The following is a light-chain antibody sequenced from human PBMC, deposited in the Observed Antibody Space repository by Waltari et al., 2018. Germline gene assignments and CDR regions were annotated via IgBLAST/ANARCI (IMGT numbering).Light chain of an antibody. V-gene: IGLV1-40*01. Sequence: QSVLTQPPSVSGAPGQRVTIPCTGSSSNIGAGYDVHWYQHLPGTAPKLLIYGNTNRPSGVPDQFSGSKSGTSASLVITGLRAEDEANYYCQSYDTRLGAWVFGGGTKLTVL. J-gene: IGLJ3*02. CDR2: GNT. CDR3: QSYDTRLGAWV. CDR1: SSNIGAGYD.